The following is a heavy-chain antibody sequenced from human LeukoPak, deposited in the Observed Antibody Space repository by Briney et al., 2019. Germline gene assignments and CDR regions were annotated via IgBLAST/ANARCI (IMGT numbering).Heavy chain of an antibody. Sequence: GESLKISGKGSGYSFTSYWIGWLRQMPGKGLEGMGIIYPGDSDTRYSPSFQGQVTISADKSISTAYLQWSSLKASDTAMYYCARHQDYGSGSYYIDYWGQGTLVTVS. CDR2: IYPGDSDT. V-gene: IGHV5-51*01. CDR1: GYSFTSYW. D-gene: IGHD3-10*01. CDR3: ARHQDYGSGSYYIDY. J-gene: IGHJ4*02.